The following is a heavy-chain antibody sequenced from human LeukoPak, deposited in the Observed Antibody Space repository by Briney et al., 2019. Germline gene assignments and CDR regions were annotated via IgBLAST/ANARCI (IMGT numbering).Heavy chain of an antibody. CDR1: GGSINDYY. D-gene: IGHD3-10*01. CDR2: VAYTGST. J-gene: IGHJ4*02. V-gene: IGHV4-59*01. CDR3: ARNIGGLRGFEY. Sequence: PSETLSLTCSVSGGSINDYYWSWIRQPPGKGLEWIGYVAYTGSTYFNPSLKSRVTISVDTSKNQFSLRLTSVTAADTAVYFCARNIGGLRGFEYWGQGTLVTVSS.